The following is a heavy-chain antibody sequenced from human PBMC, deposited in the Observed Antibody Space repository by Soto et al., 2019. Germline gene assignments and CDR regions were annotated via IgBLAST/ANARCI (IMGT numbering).Heavy chain of an antibody. Sequence: GGSLRLSCAASGFTFSNYDMHWVRQAPGKGLEYVSAINNNGVITYYANSVKGRFTISRDNSRNTLYLQVGSLRADDTALYYYARWLSLTGHASWGQGTLVTVSS. CDR3: ARWLSLTGHAS. D-gene: IGHD3-16*01. V-gene: IGHV3-64*01. CDR2: INNNGVIT. CDR1: GFTFSNYD. J-gene: IGHJ5*02.